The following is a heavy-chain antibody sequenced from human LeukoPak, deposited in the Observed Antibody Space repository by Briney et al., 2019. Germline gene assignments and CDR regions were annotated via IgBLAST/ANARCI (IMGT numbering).Heavy chain of an antibody. Sequence: TGRSLRLSCAASGFTFSSYGMHWVRQAPGKRLEWVAVIWYDGSNKYYADSVKGRFTISRDNSKNTLYLQMNRLRAEDTAVYYCAKDYYYDSSGYFDYWGQGTLVTVSS. CDR2: IWYDGSNK. CDR3: AKDYYYDSSGYFDY. CDR1: GFTFSSYG. V-gene: IGHV3-33*06. J-gene: IGHJ4*02. D-gene: IGHD3-22*01.